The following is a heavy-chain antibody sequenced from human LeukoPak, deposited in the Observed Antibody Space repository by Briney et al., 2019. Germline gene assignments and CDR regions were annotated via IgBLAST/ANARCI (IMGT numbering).Heavy chain of an antibody. V-gene: IGHV3-7*01. CDR2: IKQDGSEK. CDR3: ARDRGSSWDY. D-gene: IGHD6-13*01. CDR1: GFTFSSCW. J-gene: IGHJ4*02. Sequence: GGSLRLSCAASGFTFSSCWMSWVRQAPGKGLEWVANIKQDGSEKYYVDSVKGRFTISRDNAKNSLYLQMNSLRAEDTAVYYCARDRGSSWDYWGQGTLVTVSS.